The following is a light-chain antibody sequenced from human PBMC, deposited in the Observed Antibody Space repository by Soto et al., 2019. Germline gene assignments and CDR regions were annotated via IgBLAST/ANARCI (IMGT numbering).Light chain of an antibody. CDR2: GAS. CDR3: QQRASWPWT. J-gene: IGKJ1*01. Sequence: EIVLTQSPGTLSLPPGERATLSCRASQSVSSSYLAWYQQKPGQAPRLLIYGASSRATGIPDRFSGSGSGTDFTLTISRLEPEDFAVYYCQQRASWPWTFGQGTKVDIK. V-gene: IGKV3-20*01. CDR1: QSVSSSY.